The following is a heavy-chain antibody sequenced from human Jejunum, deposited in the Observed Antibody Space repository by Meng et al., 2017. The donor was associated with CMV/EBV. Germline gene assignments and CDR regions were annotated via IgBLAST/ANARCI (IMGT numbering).Heavy chain of an antibody. CDR1: GDSISNGDYY. J-gene: IGHJ4*02. V-gene: IGHV4-30-4*08. CDR2: IYYSGNT. Sequence: VSGDSISNGDYYWTWIRQSPGKGLEWIGYIYYSGNTFYNPSLQSRVSISVDTSKNQFSLNLGSVTAADTALYYCATRLSASAQIDNWGQGTLVTVSS. D-gene: IGHD3-16*01. CDR3: ATRLSASAQIDN.